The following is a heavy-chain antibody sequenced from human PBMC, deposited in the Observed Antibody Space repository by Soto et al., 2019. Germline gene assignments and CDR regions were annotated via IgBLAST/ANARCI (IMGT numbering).Heavy chain of an antibody. CDR2: IWYDGSRK. Sequence: QVQLVESGGGVVQPGGSLRLSCAASGFTFSSYAMHWVRQAPGKGLEWMAVIWYDGSRKHYADSLKGRFTISRDNPKNTLYLEMNRLRVEDTAVYYCARRIHYYESHGYGPGAYWGQGTLVSVSS. D-gene: IGHD3-22*01. V-gene: IGHV3-33*01. CDR3: ARRIHYYESHGYGPGAY. CDR1: GFTFSSYA. J-gene: IGHJ4*02.